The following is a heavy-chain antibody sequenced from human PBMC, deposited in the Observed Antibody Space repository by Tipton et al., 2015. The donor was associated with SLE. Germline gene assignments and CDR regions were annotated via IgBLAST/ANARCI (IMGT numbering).Heavy chain of an antibody. CDR1: GGSINSNSHS. J-gene: IGHJ6*02. CDR2: IYYSGST. D-gene: IGHD3-16*01. V-gene: IGHV4-39*07. CDR3: ARGGLGYGMDV. Sequence: TLSLTCTVSGGSINSNSHSWGWVRQPPGKGLEWVGHIYYSGSTYYNPSLKSRVTISVDTSKNQFSLKLSSVTVADTAVYYCARGGLGYGMDVWGQGTAVTVSS.